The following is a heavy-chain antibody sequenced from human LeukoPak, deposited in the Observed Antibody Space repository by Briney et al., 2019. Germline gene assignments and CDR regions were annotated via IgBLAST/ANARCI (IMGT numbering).Heavy chain of an antibody. D-gene: IGHD6-13*01. CDR3: ARYESAALRYFYYYMDV. CDR2: MNQDGSEK. V-gene: IGHV3-7*01. CDR1: GFIFSNYW. Sequence: GGSLRLSCAASGFIFSNYWMSWVRQAPGKGLEWVANMNQDGSEKYYVDSVKGRFTISRDNAKNSLYLQMNSLRAEDTAVYYCARYESAALRYFYYYMDVWGKGTTVTVSS. J-gene: IGHJ6*03.